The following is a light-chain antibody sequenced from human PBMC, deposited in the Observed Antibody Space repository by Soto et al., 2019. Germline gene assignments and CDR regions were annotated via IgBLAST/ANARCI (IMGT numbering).Light chain of an antibody. V-gene: IGLV1-40*01. CDR1: SSDIGAGFD. CDR3: QSYDSSLSGNYV. CDR2: GNT. J-gene: IGLJ1*01. Sequence: QSALTQPPSVSGAPGQRVTISCTGSSSDIGAGFDVHWYQHLPGTAPKLLIYGNTNRPSGVPDRFSGSKSGTSASLAITGLQAEDEAEYYCQSYDSSLSGNYVFGTGTKLTVL.